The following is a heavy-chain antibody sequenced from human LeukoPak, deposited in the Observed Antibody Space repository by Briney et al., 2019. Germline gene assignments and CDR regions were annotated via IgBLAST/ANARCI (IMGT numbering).Heavy chain of an antibody. CDR3: ARGQIDGYYDYVWGSYPPNWFDP. D-gene: IGHD3-16*02. J-gene: IGHJ5*02. CDR1: GGSISSYY. Sequence: SETLSLTCTVSGGSISSYYWSWIRQPPGKGLEWIGYIYYSGSTNYNPSLKSRVTISVDTSKNQFSLKLSSVTAADTAVYYCARGQIDGYYDYVWGSYPPNWFDPWGQGTLVTVSS. V-gene: IGHV4-59*08. CDR2: IYYSGST.